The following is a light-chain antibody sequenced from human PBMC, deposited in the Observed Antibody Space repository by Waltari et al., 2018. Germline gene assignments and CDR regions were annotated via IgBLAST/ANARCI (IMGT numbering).Light chain of an antibody. CDR2: AAS. Sequence: DIQMTQSPSSLSASVGDRVTVTCRASQSISNYLNWYQQKPGRAPKLLIFAASTLQIGVPSRFSGSVSGTDFTLTISSLQPEDFATYYCQQSYSTPYTFGQGTKLEIK. CDR3: QQSYSTPYT. V-gene: IGKV1-39*01. J-gene: IGKJ2*01. CDR1: QSISNY.